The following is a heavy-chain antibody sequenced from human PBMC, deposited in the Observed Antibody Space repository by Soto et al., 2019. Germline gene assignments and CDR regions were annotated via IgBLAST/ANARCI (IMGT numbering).Heavy chain of an antibody. Sequence: EVQLLESGGGLVQPGGSLRLSCAASGFTFSNYAMTWVRQAPGKGLEWVSTVSGSGGTTYYADSVKGRFTISRDNSKNTRYLQMDSLRADDTAVYYCAKPVYGSGWEWFFDDWGQGTLVSVSS. D-gene: IGHD6-19*01. CDR2: VSGSGGTT. CDR1: GFTFSNYA. CDR3: AKPVYGSGWEWFFDD. V-gene: IGHV3-23*01. J-gene: IGHJ4*02.